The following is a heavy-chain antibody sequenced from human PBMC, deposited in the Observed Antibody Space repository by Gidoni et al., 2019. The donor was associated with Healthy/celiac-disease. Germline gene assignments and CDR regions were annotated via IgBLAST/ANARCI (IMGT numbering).Heavy chain of an antibody. J-gene: IGHJ6*02. CDR2: ISYDGSNK. V-gene: IGHV3-30-3*01. CDR1: GFTFSSYS. Sequence: QVQLVESGGGVVQPGGSLRLPCAASGFTFSSYSMHWFRQAPGKGLEWVAVISYDGSNKYYADSVKGRFTISRDNSKNTLYLQMNSLRAEDTAVYYCARDATITMVRGVIVYYYGMDVWGQGTTVTVSS. D-gene: IGHD3-10*01. CDR3: ARDATITMVRGVIVYYYGMDV.